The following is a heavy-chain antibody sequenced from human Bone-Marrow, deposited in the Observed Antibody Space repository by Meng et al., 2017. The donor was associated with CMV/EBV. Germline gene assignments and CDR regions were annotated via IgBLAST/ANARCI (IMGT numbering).Heavy chain of an antibody. CDR2: ISYDGNKR. CDR3: ARDVSRRLDYFNGMDV. V-gene: IGHV3-33*01. CDR1: GFTFRNYD. Sequence: GGSLRLSCAAFGFTFRNYDIHWVRQAPGKGLQWVAVISYDGNKRYYADSVKGRFTISRDNSRKMLNLQMNSLRADDTAVYYCARDVSRRLDYFNGMDVWGQGNTVTFYS. J-gene: IGHJ6*01. D-gene: IGHD2-2*01.